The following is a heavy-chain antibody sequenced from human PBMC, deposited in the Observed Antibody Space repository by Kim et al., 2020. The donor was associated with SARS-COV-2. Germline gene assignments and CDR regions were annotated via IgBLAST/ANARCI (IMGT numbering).Heavy chain of an antibody. Sequence: GGSLRLSCAASGFTFSAYAMSWVRQAPGKGLEWVSGISGSDGDTYYADSVKGRFIISRDNSKNTLHLQMNSLRAEDTAVYYCAKHFGSSGSELQHWGQGTLVTVSS. CDR2: ISGSDGDT. V-gene: IGHV3-23*01. CDR1: GFTFSAYA. D-gene: IGHD3-22*01. CDR3: AKHFGSSGSELQH. J-gene: IGHJ1*01.